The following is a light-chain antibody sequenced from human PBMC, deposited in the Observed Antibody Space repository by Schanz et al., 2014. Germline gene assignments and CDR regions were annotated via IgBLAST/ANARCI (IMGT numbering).Light chain of an antibody. J-gene: IGLJ3*02. V-gene: IGLV2-11*01. Sequence: QSALTQPRSVSGSPGQSVTISCTGTSSDVGGYNYVSWYQLHPGKAPKLMIYDVSKRPSGVPDRFSGSKSGNTASLTVSGLQAEDEADYYCSSYGGSNNVMFGGGTKLTVL. CDR3: SSYGGSNNVM. CDR1: SSDVGGYNY. CDR2: DVS.